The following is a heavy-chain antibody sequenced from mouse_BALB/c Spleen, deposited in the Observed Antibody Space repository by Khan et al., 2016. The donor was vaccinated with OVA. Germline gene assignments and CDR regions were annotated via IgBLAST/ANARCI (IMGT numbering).Heavy chain of an antibody. J-gene: IGHJ4*01. V-gene: IGHV10-1*02. Sequence: VQLVESGGGLVQPKGSLKLSCAASGFTFNTYAMNWVRQAPGKGLEWVARIRSKSNNYATYYADSVKDRFTISRDDSQNMLYLQMNNLKTEDTAIYYCVRQGYGSSYYAMDYWGQGTSVTVSS. CDR3: VRQGYGSSYYAMDY. D-gene: IGHD1-1*01. CDR1: GFTFNTYA. CDR2: IRSKSNNYAT.